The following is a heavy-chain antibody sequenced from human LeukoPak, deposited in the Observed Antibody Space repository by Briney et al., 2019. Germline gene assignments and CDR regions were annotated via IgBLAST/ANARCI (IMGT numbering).Heavy chain of an antibody. CDR3: AKDDYYDTSGYRD. J-gene: IGHJ4*02. V-gene: IGHV3-30*04. CDR2: ISYEGSNK. CDR1: GFTFSSYA. Sequence: GGSLRLSRAAPGFTFSSYAMHWVRQAPGKGLEWVAVISYEGSNKYYAHSAKGRFTISRDNSKNTLYLQMNSLGAEDTAVYYCAKDDYYDTSGYRDWGQGTLVTVSS. D-gene: IGHD3-22*01.